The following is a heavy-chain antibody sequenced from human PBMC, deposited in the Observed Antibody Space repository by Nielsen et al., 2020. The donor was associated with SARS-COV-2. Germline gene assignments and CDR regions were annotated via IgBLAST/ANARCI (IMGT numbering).Heavy chain of an antibody. Sequence: SLKISCAASGFTFDDYAMHWVRQAPGKGLEWVSGISWNSGSIGYADSVKGRFTISRDNAKNSLYLQMNSLRDEDTAVYYCARGGQLWSDDAFDIWGQGTMVTVSS. V-gene: IGHV3-9*01. CDR2: ISWNSGSI. CDR3: ARGGQLWSDDAFDI. CDR1: GFTFDDYA. D-gene: IGHD5-18*01. J-gene: IGHJ3*02.